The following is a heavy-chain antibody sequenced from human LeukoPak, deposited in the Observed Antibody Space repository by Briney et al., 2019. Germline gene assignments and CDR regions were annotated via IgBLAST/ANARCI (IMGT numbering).Heavy chain of an antibody. CDR3: ARVGTYYDILAGYYSTYFDY. CDR1: GFTFSSYS. Sequence: PGGSLRLSCAASGFTFSSYSMNWVRQAPGKGLEWVSSISSSSSYIYYADSVKGRFTTSRDNAKNSLYLQMNSLRAEDTALYYCARVGTYYDILAGYYSTYFDYWGQGTLVTVSS. CDR2: ISSSSSYI. D-gene: IGHD3-9*01. V-gene: IGHV3-21*04. J-gene: IGHJ4*02.